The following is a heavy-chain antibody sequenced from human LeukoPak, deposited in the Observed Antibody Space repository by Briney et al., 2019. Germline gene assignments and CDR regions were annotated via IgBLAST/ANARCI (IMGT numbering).Heavy chain of an antibody. V-gene: IGHV4-34*01. CDR2: INHSGST. Sequence: SETLSLTCAVYGGSFSGYYWGWIRQPPGKGLEWIGEINHSGSTNYNPPLKSRVTISVDTSKNQFSLKLSSVTAADTAVYYCARSPNGSGNDYWGQGTLVTVSS. D-gene: IGHD3-10*01. CDR3: ARSPNGSGNDY. CDR1: GGSFSGYY. J-gene: IGHJ4*02.